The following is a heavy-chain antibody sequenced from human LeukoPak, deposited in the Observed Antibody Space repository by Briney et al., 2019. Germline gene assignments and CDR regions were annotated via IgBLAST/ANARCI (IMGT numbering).Heavy chain of an antibody. CDR1: GFTXNSXX. Sequence: AXSGFTXNSXXXHWVRQAPGKXXXXXAFIRYDGSKSYFADSVKGRFSLSRDNSKNTLYLQMSSLRPEDTAVYFCAKDGGSGSYFAFDIWGQGTMVTVSS. CDR3: AKDGGSGSYFAFDI. J-gene: IGHJ3*02. D-gene: IGHD1-26*01. V-gene: IGHV3-30*02. CDR2: IRYDGSKS.